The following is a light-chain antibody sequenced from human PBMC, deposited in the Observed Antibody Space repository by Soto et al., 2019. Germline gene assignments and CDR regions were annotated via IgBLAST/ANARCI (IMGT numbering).Light chain of an antibody. CDR3: QQYDSSPIT. Sequence: EIVLTQSPGTLSLSPGERATLSCRASQTVGSDYLSWYQQKPGQGPRPLLYGVSSRATVPPDRFTGSGSGADFTLTISSLEPEDFAVYYCQQYDSSPITFGQGTRLEIK. CDR1: QTVGSDY. CDR2: GVS. J-gene: IGKJ5*01. V-gene: IGKV3-20*01.